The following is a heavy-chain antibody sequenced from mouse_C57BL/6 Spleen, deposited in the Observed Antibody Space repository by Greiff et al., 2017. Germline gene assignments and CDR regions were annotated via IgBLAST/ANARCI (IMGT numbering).Heavy chain of an antibody. Sequence: VQLQQSGTVLARPGASVKMSCKTSGYTFTSYWMHWVKQRPGQGLGWIGAIYPGNSDTSYNQKFKGKAKLTAVTSASTPYMELSSLTNEDSAVYCWTFLDYDGFAYWGQGTLVTVSA. CDR2: IYPGNSDT. CDR1: GYTFTSYW. CDR3: TFLDYDGFAY. V-gene: IGHV1-5*01. D-gene: IGHD2-4*01. J-gene: IGHJ3*01.